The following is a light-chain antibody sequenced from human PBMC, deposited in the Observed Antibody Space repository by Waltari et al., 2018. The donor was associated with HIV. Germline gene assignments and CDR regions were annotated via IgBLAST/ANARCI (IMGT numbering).Light chain of an antibody. J-gene: IGKJ2*02. CDR3: QQSYTPPRT. V-gene: IGKV1-39*01. Sequence: DIQMTQSPSSLSAYVGDRVTIACRASQSISNYLNWYQQKPGKAPNLLIYGASSLQSGVPSRFSGSGSGTDFTLTISSLQPEDFVTYYCQQSYTPPRTFGQGTKVEIK. CDR1: QSISNY. CDR2: GAS.